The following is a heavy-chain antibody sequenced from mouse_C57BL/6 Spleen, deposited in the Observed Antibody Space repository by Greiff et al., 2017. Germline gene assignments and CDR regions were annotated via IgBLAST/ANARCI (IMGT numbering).Heavy chain of an antibody. V-gene: IGHV1-52*01. J-gene: IGHJ1*03. D-gene: IGHD1-1*01. CDR3: ASYYGSSYGYFDV. CDR2: IDPSDSET. CDR1: GYTFTSYW. Sequence: QVQLQQPGAELVRPGSSVKLSCKASGYTFTSYWMHWVKQRPIQGLEWIGNIDPSDSETHYNQKFKDKATLTVDKSSSTAYMQLSSLTSEDSAVYYCASYYGSSYGYFDVWGTGTTVTASS.